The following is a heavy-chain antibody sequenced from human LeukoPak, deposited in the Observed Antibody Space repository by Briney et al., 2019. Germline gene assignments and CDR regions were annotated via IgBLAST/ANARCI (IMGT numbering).Heavy chain of an antibody. CDR2: FDPEDGET. CDR3: ATDRGYCSGGSCHRAFDI. CDR1: GYTLTELS. Sequence: GASVKVSCKVSGYTLTELSMHWVRQAPGKGLEWMGGFDPEDGETIYAQKFQGRVTMTEDTSTDTAYMELSSLRSEDTAVYYCATDRGYCSGGSCHRAFDIWGQGTMVTVSS. V-gene: IGHV1-24*01. J-gene: IGHJ3*02. D-gene: IGHD2-15*01.